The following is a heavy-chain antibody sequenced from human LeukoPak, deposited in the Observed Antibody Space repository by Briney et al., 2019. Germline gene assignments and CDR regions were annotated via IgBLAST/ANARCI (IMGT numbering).Heavy chain of an antibody. CDR3: AGDYYDSSGPNYYFDY. J-gene: IGHJ4*02. Sequence: ASVKVSCKASGYTFTSYYMHWVRQAPGQGLEWMGIINPSGGSTSYAKKFQGRVTMTRDTSTSTVYMELSSLRSEDTAVYYCAGDYYDSSGPNYYFDYWGQGTLVTVSS. CDR2: INPSGGST. CDR1: GYTFTSYY. V-gene: IGHV1-46*01. D-gene: IGHD3-22*01.